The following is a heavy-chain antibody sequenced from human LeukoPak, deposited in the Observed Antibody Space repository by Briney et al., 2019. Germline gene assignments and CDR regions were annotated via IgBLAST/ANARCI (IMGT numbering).Heavy chain of an antibody. CDR1: GYTFTGYY. CDR3: ARVWQYSSSFDY. J-gene: IGHJ4*02. CDR2: INPDSGGT. D-gene: IGHD6-6*01. Sequence: ASVKVSCKASAASGYTFTGYYMHWARQAPGQGLEWMGWINPDSGGTNYAQKFQGRVTMTRDTSISTAYMELSSLRSDDTAVYYCARVWQYSSSFDYWGQGTLVTVSS. V-gene: IGHV1-2*02.